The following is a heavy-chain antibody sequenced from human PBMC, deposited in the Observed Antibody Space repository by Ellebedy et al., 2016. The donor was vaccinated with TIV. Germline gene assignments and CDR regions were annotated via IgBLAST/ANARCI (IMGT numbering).Heavy chain of an antibody. D-gene: IGHD2-15*01. CDR3: ARCYTGTNWFDP. CDR2: VYYSGST. Sequence: MPGGSLRLSCTVSGGSISTHYWNWIRQPPGKGLEWIGYVYYSGSTNYNPSLKSRVTISVDTSKMHFSLKVNSVTAADTAVYYCARCYTGTNWFDPWGQGTLVTVSS. CDR1: GGSISTHY. V-gene: IGHV4-59*11. J-gene: IGHJ5*02.